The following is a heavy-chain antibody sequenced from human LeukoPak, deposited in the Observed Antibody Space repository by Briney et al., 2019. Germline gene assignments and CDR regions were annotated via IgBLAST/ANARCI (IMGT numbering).Heavy chain of an antibody. CDR2: IYRGGIT. Sequence: VGSLRLSCAVSGFTVSSNYMNWVRQAPGKGLEWVSVIYRGGITYYADSVKGRFTISRDNSKNTLYLQMNSLRAEDTAVYYCARLNSEDTLFDYCGQGTLVTVPS. CDR3: ARLNSEDTLFDY. D-gene: IGHD4-23*01. V-gene: IGHV3-53*01. CDR1: GFTVSSNY. J-gene: IGHJ4*02.